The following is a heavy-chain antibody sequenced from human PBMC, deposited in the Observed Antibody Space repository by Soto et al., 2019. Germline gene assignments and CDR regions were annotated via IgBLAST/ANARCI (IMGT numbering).Heavy chain of an antibody. D-gene: IGHD2-21*02. J-gene: IGHJ5*02. Sequence: QVQLVQSGAEVKKPGSSVKVSCKTSGGTFSSYAFSWVRQAPGQGLEWMGGIIPFLGSRNYGQKFQDRVTISAGESTSTTYMELSSLRSEDTAIYYFARVYCSGDCPVWLEPWGQGTLVTVSS. V-gene: IGHV1-69*01. CDR2: IIPFLGSR. CDR1: GGTFSSYA. CDR3: ARVYCSGDCPVWLEP.